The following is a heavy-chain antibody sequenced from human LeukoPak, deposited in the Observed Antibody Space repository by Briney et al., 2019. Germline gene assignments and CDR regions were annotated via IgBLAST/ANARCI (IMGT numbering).Heavy chain of an antibody. J-gene: IGHJ3*02. CDR2: IYYSGST. V-gene: IGHV4-39*07. Sequence: SETLSLTCTVSGGSISSSSYYWGWIRQPPGKGLEWIGSIYYSGSTYYNPSLKSRVTISVDTSKNQFSLKLSSVTAADTAVYYCARARRIHRVWAFDIWGQGTMVTVSS. CDR3: ARARRIHRVWAFDI. CDR1: GGSISSSSYY. D-gene: IGHD2-21*01.